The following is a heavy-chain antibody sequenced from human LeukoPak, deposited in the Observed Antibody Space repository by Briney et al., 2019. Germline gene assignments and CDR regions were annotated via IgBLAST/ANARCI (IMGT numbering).Heavy chain of an antibody. CDR3: ARDRLSSWFDP. D-gene: IGHD1-26*01. CDR1: GGSISSGGYY. J-gene: IGHJ5*02. CDR2: IYYSGSI. Sequence: SQTLSFTCTVSGGSISSGGYYWSWIRQHPGKGLEWIGYIYYSGSIYYNPSLKSRVTISVDTSKNQFSLKLSSVTAADTAVYYCARDRLSSWFDPWGQGTLVTVSS. V-gene: IGHV4-31*03.